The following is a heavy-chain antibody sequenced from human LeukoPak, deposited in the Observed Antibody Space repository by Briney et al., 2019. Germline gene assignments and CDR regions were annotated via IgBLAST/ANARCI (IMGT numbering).Heavy chain of an antibody. V-gene: IGHV3-74*01. D-gene: IGHD3-9*01. CDR3: ARDPEIDYDILTGWFDY. Sequence: GGSLRLSCAASGFTFSDYWMHWVRQAPGKGMVWVSRIISDGSSASYADFVKGRFTISRDNAKNTLYLQINSLRAEDTAVYYCARDPEIDYDILTGWFDYWGQGTLVTVSS. CDR1: GFTFSDYW. J-gene: IGHJ4*02. CDR2: IISDGSSA.